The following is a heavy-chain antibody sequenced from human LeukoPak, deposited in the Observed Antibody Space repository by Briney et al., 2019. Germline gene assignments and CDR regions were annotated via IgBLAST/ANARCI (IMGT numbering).Heavy chain of an antibody. Sequence: SETLSLTCAVYGGSFSGYYWSWIRQPPGKGLEWIGEINHSRSTNYNPSLKSRVTISVDTSKNQFSLKLSSVTAADTAVYYCARGRYCSGGSCYSGFSDYWGQGTLVTVSS. CDR3: ARGRYCSGGSCYSGFSDY. D-gene: IGHD2-15*01. CDR2: INHSRST. J-gene: IGHJ4*02. V-gene: IGHV4-34*01. CDR1: GGSFSGYY.